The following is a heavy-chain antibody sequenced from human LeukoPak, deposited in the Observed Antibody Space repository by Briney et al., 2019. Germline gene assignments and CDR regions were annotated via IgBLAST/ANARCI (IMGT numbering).Heavy chain of an antibody. D-gene: IGHD2-2*02. V-gene: IGHV4-34*01. CDR1: GGSFSGYY. CDR2: VNHSGST. Sequence: PSETLSLTCAVSGGSFSGYYWNWIRKPPGKGLEWMWEVNHSGSTNNNPSLKSRVTISVDTSKNQFSLKLSSVTAADTALYYCARGLHDCSSSDCYTGDYYFDYWGQGTLVTVSS. J-gene: IGHJ4*02. CDR3: ARGLHDCSSSDCYTGDYYFDY.